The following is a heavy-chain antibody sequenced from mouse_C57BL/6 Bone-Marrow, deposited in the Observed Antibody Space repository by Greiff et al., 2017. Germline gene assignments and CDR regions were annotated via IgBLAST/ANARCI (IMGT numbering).Heavy chain of an antibody. Sequence: VQLQQPGAELVRPGTSVKLSCKASGYTFTSYWMHWVKQRPGQGLEWTGVIDPSASYTNYNQKFKGKATLTVDTSSSTAYKQLSSLTSEDSAGYYCARSPYYYGSSGDCDYWGQGTTLPVSS. CDR1: GYTFTSYW. CDR3: ARSPYYYGSSGDCDY. CDR2: IDPSASYT. J-gene: IGHJ2*01. V-gene: IGHV1-59*01. D-gene: IGHD1-1*01.